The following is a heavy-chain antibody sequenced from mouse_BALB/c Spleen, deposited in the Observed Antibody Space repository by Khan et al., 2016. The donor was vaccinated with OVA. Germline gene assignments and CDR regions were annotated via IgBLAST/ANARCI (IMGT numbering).Heavy chain of an antibody. CDR2: IDPATGNT. CDR3: ARRCLSSAIDY. CDR1: GINIEDTY. V-gene: IGHV14-3*02. J-gene: IGHJ4*01. Sequence: VQLKESGAELVKPGASVKLSCTASGINIEDTYIHRVMQRPEQGLEWIGRIDPATGNTKYDPKFQGKATITAETSSNTAKLQLSSQPSEDTAAHYCARRCLSSAIDYWGHGTSVTVSS.